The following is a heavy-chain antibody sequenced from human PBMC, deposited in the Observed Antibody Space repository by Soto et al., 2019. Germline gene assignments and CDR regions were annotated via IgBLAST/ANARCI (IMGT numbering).Heavy chain of an antibody. Sequence: EVQLLESGGGLVQPGGSLRLSCAASGFTFSSYAMIGIRQVPGKGLEWVSGLYGSGRGIHYADSVKGRFTISRDNSAYAVYLQMNNRRVDDTAVYYCAKDAVAGDGVWLAHAWGRGTAVTVSS. D-gene: IGHD4-17*01. CDR2: LYGSGRGI. V-gene: IGHV3-23*01. J-gene: IGHJ5*02. CDR1: GFTFSSYA. CDR3: AKDAVAGDGVWLAHA.